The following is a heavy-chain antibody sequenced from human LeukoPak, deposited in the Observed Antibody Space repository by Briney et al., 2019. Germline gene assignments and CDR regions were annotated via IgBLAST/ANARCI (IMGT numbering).Heavy chain of an antibody. CDR2: ISDSGGST. Sequence: GGSLRLSCAASGFTFSSYAMSWVRQAPGKGLEWVSGISDSGGSTYYADSVKGRFTISRDNSKNTLYLQMNSLRAEDTAVYYCAKLYCSSSSCYWVAFDMWGQGTMVTVSS. V-gene: IGHV3-23*01. CDR1: GFTFSSYA. J-gene: IGHJ3*02. D-gene: IGHD2-2*01. CDR3: AKLYCSSSSCYWVAFDM.